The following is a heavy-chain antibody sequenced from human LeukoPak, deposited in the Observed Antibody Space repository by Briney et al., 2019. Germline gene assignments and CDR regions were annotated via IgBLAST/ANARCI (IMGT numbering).Heavy chain of an antibody. CDR2: MRRDGNEI. CDR3: SYNHFDH. Sequence: PGGSLRLSCSASGFTFSTYWMSWVRQAPGKGLEWVANMRRDGNEIYYLDSVRGRFTISRDNAKNTVYLQMNSLRAEDTAIYYCSYNHFDHWGQGTLVTVSS. V-gene: IGHV3-7*01. CDR1: GFTFSTYW. J-gene: IGHJ4*02. D-gene: IGHD1-14*01.